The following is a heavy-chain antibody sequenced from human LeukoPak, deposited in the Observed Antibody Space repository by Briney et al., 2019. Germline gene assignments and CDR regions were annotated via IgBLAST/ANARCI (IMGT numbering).Heavy chain of an antibody. CDR2: ISSSSTTI. CDR3: ATDPPSTVITPYYFDY. D-gene: IGHD4-23*01. J-gene: IGHJ4*02. V-gene: IGHV3-48*01. CDR1: RFTFSTYS. Sequence: GGSLRLSCATSRFTFSTYSMNWVRQAPGKGLEWVSYISSSSTTIYYADSVKGRFTISRDNSKNTLYLQMNSLRAEDTAVYYCATDPPSTVITPYYFDYWGQGTLVTVSS.